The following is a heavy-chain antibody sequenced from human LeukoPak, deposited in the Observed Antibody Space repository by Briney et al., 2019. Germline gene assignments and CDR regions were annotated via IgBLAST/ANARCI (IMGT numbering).Heavy chain of an antibody. CDR1: GFTFSSYE. CDR3: ARGEVLYYYYYMDV. V-gene: IGHV3-21*01. CDR2: ISSSSSYI. D-gene: IGHD2/OR15-2a*01. Sequence: GGSLRLSCAASGFTFSSYEMNWVRQAPGKGLEWVSSISSSSSYIYYADSVKGRFTISRDNAKNSLYLQMNSLRAEDTAVYYCARGEVLYYYYYMDVWGRGTTVTVSS. J-gene: IGHJ6*03.